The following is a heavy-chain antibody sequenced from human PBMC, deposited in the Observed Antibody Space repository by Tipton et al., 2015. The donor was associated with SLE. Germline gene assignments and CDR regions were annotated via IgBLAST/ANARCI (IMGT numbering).Heavy chain of an antibody. V-gene: IGHV4-34*01. J-gene: IGHJ5*02. CDR3: ARGWWFDP. CDR2: IKHSGST. Sequence: TLSLTCAVYGGSFSGYYWSWIRQPPGKGLEWIGEIKHSGSTNYNPSLKSRVTISVDTSKNQFSLKLSSVTAADTAVYYCARGWWFDPWGQGTLVTVSS. CDR1: GGSFSGYY.